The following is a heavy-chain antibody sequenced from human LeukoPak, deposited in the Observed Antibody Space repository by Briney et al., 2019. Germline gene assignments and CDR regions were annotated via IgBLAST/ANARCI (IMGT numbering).Heavy chain of an antibody. CDR2: ISWNSGSI. D-gene: IGHD6-13*01. J-gene: IGHJ4*02. V-gene: IGHV3-9*01. CDR1: AFTFDDYA. Sequence: GGSLRLSCAASAFTFDDYAMHWVRQAPGKGLEWVSGISWNSGSIGYADSVKGRFTISRDNAKNSLYLQMNSLRAEDTALYYCAKDMTAAAGSTDYWGQGTLVTVSS. CDR3: AKDMTAAAGSTDY.